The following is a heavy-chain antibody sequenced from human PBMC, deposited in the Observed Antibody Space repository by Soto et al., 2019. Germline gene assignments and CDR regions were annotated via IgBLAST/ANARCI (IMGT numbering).Heavy chain of an antibody. CDR2: IWYDGSNK. D-gene: IGHD3-22*01. V-gene: IGHV3-33*01. Sequence: GESLRLSCAASGFTFSSYGMHWVRQAPGKGLEWVAVIWYDGSNKYYADSVKGRFTISRDNSKNTLYLQMNSLRAEDTAVYYCARDAAYYYDSSGYHDYWGQGTLVTVSS. CDR3: ARDAAYYYDSSGYHDY. J-gene: IGHJ4*02. CDR1: GFTFSSYG.